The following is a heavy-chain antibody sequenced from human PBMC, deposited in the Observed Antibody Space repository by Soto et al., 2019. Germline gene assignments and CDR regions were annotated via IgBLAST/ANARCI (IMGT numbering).Heavy chain of an antibody. CDR1: GFSLNTSGAG. V-gene: IGHV2-5*02. CDR3: AHRRTVLATVWDY. CDR2: LYWDDDK. Sequence: QITLKESGPPLVKPTQTLTLTCTFSGFSLNTSGAGVGWIRQPPGKALEWLALLYWDDDKRYRPSLESRLTITKDTLKNQVVLTMTSMDPVDTATYYCAHRRTVLATVWDYWGQGSLVTVSS. D-gene: IGHD3-16*01. J-gene: IGHJ4*02.